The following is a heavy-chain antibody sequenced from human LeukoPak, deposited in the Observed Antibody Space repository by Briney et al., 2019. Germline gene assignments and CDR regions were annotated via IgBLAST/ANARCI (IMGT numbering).Heavy chain of an antibody. CDR1: GFTFSSYA. Sequence: GGSLRLSCAASGFTFSSYAMSWVRQAPGKGLEWVSAISGSGGSTYYADSVKGRFTISRDNSKNTLYLHMNSLRAEDTAVYYCATWTINYFDYWGQGTLVTASS. CDR2: ISGSGGST. J-gene: IGHJ4*02. D-gene: IGHD3/OR15-3a*01. CDR3: ATWTINYFDY. V-gene: IGHV3-23*01.